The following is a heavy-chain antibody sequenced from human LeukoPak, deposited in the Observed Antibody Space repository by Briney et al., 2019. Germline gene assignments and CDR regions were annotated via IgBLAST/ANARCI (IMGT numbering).Heavy chain of an antibody. CDR3: ARGLETLDLRSDRGDY. Sequence: GGSLRLSCAASGFTFSSYSMNWVRQAPGKGLEWVSSISSSSSYTYYADSVKGRFTISRDNAKNSPYLQMNSLRAEDTAVYYCARGLETLDLRSDRGDYWGQGTLVTVSS. V-gene: IGHV3-21*01. D-gene: IGHD3-10*01. CDR1: GFTFSSYS. J-gene: IGHJ4*02. CDR2: ISSSSSYT.